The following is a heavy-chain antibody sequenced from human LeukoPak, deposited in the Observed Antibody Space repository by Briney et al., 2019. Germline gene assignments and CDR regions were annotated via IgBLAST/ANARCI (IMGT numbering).Heavy chain of an antibody. Sequence: GSLRLSCAASGFTFSSYAMSWVRQAPGKGLEWVSAISGSGGSTYYADSVKGRFTISRDNAKNSLYLQMISLRADDTAVYYCARGELVGAISYFDYWGQGTLVTVSS. V-gene: IGHV3-23*01. D-gene: IGHD1-26*01. CDR1: GFTFSSYA. CDR3: ARGELVGAISYFDY. CDR2: ISGSGGST. J-gene: IGHJ4*02.